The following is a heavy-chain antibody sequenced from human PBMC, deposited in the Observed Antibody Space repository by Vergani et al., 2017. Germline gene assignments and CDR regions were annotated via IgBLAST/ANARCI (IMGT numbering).Heavy chain of an antibody. D-gene: IGHD6-13*01. CDR3: ARGWSGYRTSWFFEY. CDR1: GYTFAGYN. CDR2: INPNSGGT. V-gene: IGHV1-2*02. Sequence: QVQLVQSGAEVKKPGASVKVSCKASGYTFAGYNIHWVRQAPGQGLELMGWINPNSGGTNYAQKCQGRVTMTRDTSINTAYMELSRLRSDDTAVYYCARGWSGYRTSWFFEYWGQGTLVTVSS. J-gene: IGHJ4*02.